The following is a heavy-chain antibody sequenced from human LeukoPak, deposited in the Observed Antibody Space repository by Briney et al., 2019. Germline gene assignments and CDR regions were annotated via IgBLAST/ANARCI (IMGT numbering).Heavy chain of an antibody. Sequence: QPGGSLRLSCAASGFTFSSYAMHWVRQAAGKGLEWVAIISYDGSDKYYADSVKGRFTISRDNSKNTLYLQMNSLRAEDTAVYYCARDDAYGDYSYWGQGTLVTVSS. CDR3: ARDDAYGDYSY. D-gene: IGHD4-17*01. V-gene: IGHV3-30*04. CDR2: ISYDGSDK. CDR1: GFTFSSYA. J-gene: IGHJ4*02.